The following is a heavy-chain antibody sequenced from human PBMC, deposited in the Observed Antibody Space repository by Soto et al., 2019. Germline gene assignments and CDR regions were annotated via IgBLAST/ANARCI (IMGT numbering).Heavy chain of an antibody. CDR2: ISSSGGII. V-gene: IGHV3-48*03. Sequence: GGSLRLSCAASGFTFSNYDINWVRQAPGKEPEWISHISSSGGIIYYADSVKGRFTISRDNAKNSLYLQMNSLRGEDTAVYYCAREGSVSSSDYYAYYYGMDVWGQGTTVTVSS. J-gene: IGHJ6*02. CDR3: AREGSVSSSDYYAYYYGMDV. D-gene: IGHD3-10*01. CDR1: GFTFSNYD.